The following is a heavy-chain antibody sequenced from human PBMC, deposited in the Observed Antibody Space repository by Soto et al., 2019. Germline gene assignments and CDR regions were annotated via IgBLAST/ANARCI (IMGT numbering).Heavy chain of an antibody. CDR2: IHPSGDT. Sequence: ASVKVSCKASGYKFTTYFIHWVRQAPGQGLEWMGMIHPSGDTGYAQKFRGRVTMTIDTSTTTAYMELRNLTSEDTAVYFSVRMESFGSLNWFDPWGQGTLVTVSS. CDR3: VRMESFGSLNWFDP. V-gene: IGHV1-46*01. CDR1: GYKFTTYF. J-gene: IGHJ5*02. D-gene: IGHD5-18*01.